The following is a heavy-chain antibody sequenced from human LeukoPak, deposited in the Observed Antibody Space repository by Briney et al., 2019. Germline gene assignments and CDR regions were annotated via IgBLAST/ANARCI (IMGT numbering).Heavy chain of an antibody. Sequence: GGSLRLSCAASGFTFSNAWMSWVRQAPGKGLEWVGRIKSRTDGGTTDYAAPEKGRFTISRDDSKNTLYLQMNGLKTEDTAVYYCTTEILGYCSGGSCYSGVYWGQGTLVTVSS. V-gene: IGHV3-15*01. J-gene: IGHJ4*02. CDR2: IKSRTDGGTT. D-gene: IGHD2-15*01. CDR1: GFTFSNAW. CDR3: TTEILGYCSGGSCYSGVY.